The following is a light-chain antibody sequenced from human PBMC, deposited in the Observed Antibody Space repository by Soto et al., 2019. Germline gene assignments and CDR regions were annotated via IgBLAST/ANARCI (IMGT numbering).Light chain of an antibody. V-gene: IGLV2-8*01. CDR1: SSDVGGYNS. Sequence: QSALTQPPSASGSPGQSVTISCTGTSSDVGGYNSVSWYQHHPGKAPKLMIYEVSKRHSGVPDRFSGSKSGNAASLTVSGLQAEDEADYYCSSYAAGSKNVLFGGGTKVTVL. J-gene: IGLJ2*01. CDR2: EVS. CDR3: SSYAAGSKNVL.